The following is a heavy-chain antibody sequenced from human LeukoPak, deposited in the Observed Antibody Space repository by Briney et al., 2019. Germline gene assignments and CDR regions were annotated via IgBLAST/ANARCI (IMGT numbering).Heavy chain of an antibody. CDR3: ARATPIAPDY. CDR2: IYYSGST. D-gene: IGHD6-13*01. CDR1: GGSVSSGSYY. J-gene: IGHJ4*02. V-gene: IGHV4-61*01. Sequence: SETLSLTCTVSGGSVSSGSYYWSWIRQPPGKGLEWIGYIYYSGSTNYNPSLKSRVTISVDTSKNQFSLKLSSVTAADTAVYSCARATPIAPDYWGQGTLVTVSS.